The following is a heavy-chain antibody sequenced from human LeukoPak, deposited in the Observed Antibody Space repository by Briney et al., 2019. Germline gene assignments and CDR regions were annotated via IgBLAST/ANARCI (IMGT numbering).Heavy chain of an antibody. CDR1: GYTFTSYD. CDR3: ARLTYYYGSGSYKAFDI. V-gene: IGHV1-8*01. D-gene: IGHD3-10*01. J-gene: IGHJ3*02. CDR2: MNPNSGNT. Sequence: ASVKVSCKASGYTFTSYDINWVRQATGQGLEWMGWMNPNSGNTGYAQKFQGRVTMTRNTSISTAYMELSSLRSEDTAVYYCARLTYYYGSGSYKAFDIWGQGTMVTVSS.